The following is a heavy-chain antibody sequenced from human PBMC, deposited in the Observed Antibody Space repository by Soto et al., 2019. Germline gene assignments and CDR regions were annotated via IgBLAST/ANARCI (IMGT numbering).Heavy chain of an antibody. Sequence: SETLSLTWTVSGCSISSYYWRWIRQPQGKGLEWIGYIYYSGSTNYNPSLKSRVTISVDTSKIVWSMLLTTTTPAVAAVNYCARGVWRRIDYWGQGLLVTVPS. CDR2: IYYSGST. D-gene: IGHD3-3*01. V-gene: IGHV4-59*08. CDR1: GCSISSYY. J-gene: IGHJ4*02. CDR3: ARGVWRRIDY.